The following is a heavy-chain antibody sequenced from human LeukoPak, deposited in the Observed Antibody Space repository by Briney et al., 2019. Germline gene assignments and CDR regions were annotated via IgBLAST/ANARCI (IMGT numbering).Heavy chain of an antibody. CDR3: ARDPGEVGDAFDI. CDR1: GFTFSSYA. J-gene: IGHJ3*02. CDR2: ISSSSSYI. D-gene: IGHD3-16*01. Sequence: GGSLRLSCAASGFTFSSYAMSWVRQAPGKGLEWVSSISSSSSYIYYADSVKGRFTISRDNAKNSLYLQMNSLRAEDTAVYYCARDPGEVGDAFDIWGQGTMVTVSS. V-gene: IGHV3-21*01.